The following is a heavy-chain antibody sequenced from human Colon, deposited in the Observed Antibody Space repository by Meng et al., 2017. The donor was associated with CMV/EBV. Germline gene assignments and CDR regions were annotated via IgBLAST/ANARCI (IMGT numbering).Heavy chain of an antibody. J-gene: IGHJ3*02. CDR1: GGSISSSSYY. V-gene: IGHV4-39*02. CDR3: ARDPFIKAFDI. Sequence: LRLSCTVSGGSISSSSYYWGWIRQPPGKGLEWIGSIYYSGSTYYNPSLKSRVTISVDTSKNQFSLKLSSVTAADTAVYYCARDPFIKAFDIWGQGTMVTVSS. CDR2: IYYSGST.